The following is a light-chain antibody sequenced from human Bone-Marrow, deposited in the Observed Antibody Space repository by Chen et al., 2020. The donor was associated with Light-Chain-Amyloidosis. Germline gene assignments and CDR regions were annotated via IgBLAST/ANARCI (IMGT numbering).Light chain of an antibody. J-gene: IGKJ1*01. CDR2: GAS. Sequence: EIVLTQSPGTLSLSPGDRATLSCRASQSVSNRYVAWYQQKPGQAPRPLLYGASSRPTGIPDRFSGSWSGTDFTLTISRLESEDFAVYYCQQYGSSPWTFGPGTRVEVK. V-gene: IGKV3-20*01. CDR3: QQYGSSPWT. CDR1: QSVSNRY.